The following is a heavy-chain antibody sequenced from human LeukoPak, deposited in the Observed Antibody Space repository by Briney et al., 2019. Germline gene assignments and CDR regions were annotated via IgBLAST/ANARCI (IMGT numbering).Heavy chain of an antibody. CDR3: AMTTVGFDY. CDR1: GFTFSSYW. J-gene: IGHJ4*02. Sequence: QSGGSLRLSCAASGFTFSSYWMHWVRQAAGKGRMWVSRINNDGSRTTYADSVKGRFTISRDNAKNTLYLQMNSLRAEDTAVYYCAMTTVGFDYWGQGTLVTVSS. CDR2: INNDGSRT. D-gene: IGHD4-23*01. V-gene: IGHV3-74*03.